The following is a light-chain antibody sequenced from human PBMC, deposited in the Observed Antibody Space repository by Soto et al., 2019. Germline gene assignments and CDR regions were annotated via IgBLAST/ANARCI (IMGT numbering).Light chain of an antibody. CDR2: DVS. V-gene: IGLV2-14*01. J-gene: IGLJ2*01. CDR1: RSDVGGYDS. CDR3: TSYTSTTTRVV. Sequence: QSALTQPASVSGSPGQSITISCTGTRSDVGGYDSVSWYQQNPGKAPKLMIYDVSNRPSGVSNRFSGSKSGNTASLTISGLQAEDEADYYCTSYTSTTTRVVFGGGTKLTVL.